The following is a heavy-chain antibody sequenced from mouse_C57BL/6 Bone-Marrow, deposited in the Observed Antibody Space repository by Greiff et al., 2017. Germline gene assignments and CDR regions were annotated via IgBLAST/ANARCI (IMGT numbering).Heavy chain of an antibody. V-gene: IGHV3-6*01. J-gene: IGHJ3*01. CDR3: ARDYYYDYPWFAY. CDR2: ISYDGSN. D-gene: IGHD2-4*01. Sequence: VQLQQSGPGLVKPSQSLSLTCSVTGYSITSGYYWNWIRQFPGNKLEWMGYISYDGSNNYNPSLKNRISITRDTSKNQFFLKLNSVTTEDTATYYCARDYYYDYPWFAYWGQGTLVTVSA. CDR1: GYSITSGYY.